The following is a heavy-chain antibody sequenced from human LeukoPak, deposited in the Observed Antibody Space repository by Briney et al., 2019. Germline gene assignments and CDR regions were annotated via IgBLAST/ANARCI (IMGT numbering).Heavy chain of an antibody. CDR1: GYTFTSYD. D-gene: IGHD3-3*01. J-gene: IGHJ5*02. CDR2: MNPNSGNT. V-gene: IGHV1-8*01. Sequence: GASVKVSCKASGYTFTSYDINWVRQATGQGLEWMGWMNPNSGNTGYAQKFQGRVTMTRNTSISTAYMELSSLRSEDTAVYYCARTPGRIRFLEWLSPILGFDPWGQGTLVTVSS. CDR3: ARTPGRIRFLEWLSPILGFDP.